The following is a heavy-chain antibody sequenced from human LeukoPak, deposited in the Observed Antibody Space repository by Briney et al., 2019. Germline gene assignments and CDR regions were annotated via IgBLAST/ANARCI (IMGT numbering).Heavy chain of an antibody. CDR3: ARHSSTKWFTFDC. Sequence: SETLSLTCAVYGGSFSGYYWSWIRQPPGKGLEWIGEINHSGSTNYNPSLKSRVTISVDTSKNQFSLKLSSVTAADTAVYYCARHSSTKWFTFDCWGQGTLVTVSS. J-gene: IGHJ4*02. CDR2: INHSGST. CDR1: GGSFSGYY. V-gene: IGHV4-34*01. D-gene: IGHD3-22*01.